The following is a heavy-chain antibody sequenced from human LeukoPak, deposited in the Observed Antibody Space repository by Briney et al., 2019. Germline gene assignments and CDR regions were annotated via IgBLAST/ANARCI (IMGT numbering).Heavy chain of an antibody. V-gene: IGHV3-7*03. CDR1: GFTVSRHY. D-gene: IGHD6-19*01. CDR2: IKQDGGEK. J-gene: IGHJ4*02. Sequence: GGSLRLSCAASGFTVSRHYMSWVRQAPGKGLDWVANIKQDGGEKYYVDSVKGRFTISRDNSKNTLYLQMNSLRAEDTAVYYCAKDLSSGWYPYYFDFWSRGTLVTASS. CDR3: AKDLSSGWYPYYFDF.